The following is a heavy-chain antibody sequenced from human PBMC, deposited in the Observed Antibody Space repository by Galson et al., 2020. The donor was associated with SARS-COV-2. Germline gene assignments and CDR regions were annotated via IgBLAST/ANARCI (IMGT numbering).Heavy chain of an antibody. V-gene: IGHV4-59*01. Sequence: SETLSLTCTASGVSISSYYWSWIRQPPGKGLEWIGYIYYSGSTNYNPSRKSRVTISVDTSKNQFSMKLSSVTAADTAVYYCAREYYESSGYYLAYFDYWGQGTLVTVSS. D-gene: IGHD3-22*01. CDR2: IYYSGST. J-gene: IGHJ4*02. CDR1: GVSISSYY. CDR3: AREYYESSGYYLAYFDY.